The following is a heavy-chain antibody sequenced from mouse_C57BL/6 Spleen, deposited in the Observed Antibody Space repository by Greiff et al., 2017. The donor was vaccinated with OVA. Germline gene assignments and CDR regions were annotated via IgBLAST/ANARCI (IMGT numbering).Heavy chain of an antibody. D-gene: IGHD1-1*01. CDR1: GYTFTSYW. V-gene: IGHV1-55*01. Sequence: QVQLKQSGAELVKPGASVKMSCKASGYTFTSYWITWVKQRPGQGLEWIGDIYPGSGSTNYNEKFKSKATLTVDTSSSTAYMQLSSLTSEDSAVYYCASPSTTVVATLDYWGQGTTLTVSS. CDR2: IYPGSGST. CDR3: ASPSTTVVATLDY. J-gene: IGHJ2*01.